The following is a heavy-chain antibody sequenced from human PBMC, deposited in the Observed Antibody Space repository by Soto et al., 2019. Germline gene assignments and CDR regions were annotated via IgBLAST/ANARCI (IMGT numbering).Heavy chain of an antibody. D-gene: IGHD2-2*01. CDR3: ARQVYQGWLDS. J-gene: IGHJ4*02. Sequence: QVQLQESGPGLVKPSQTLSLTCTVSGGSVSSGDYYWTWIRHHPGKGLEWIAYIYHSGTTYHNPPLKGRLATSVVTSKNQFSLKLNSVTADDSAVCCCARQVYQGWLDSWGQGTLVTVST. V-gene: IGHV4-30-4*08. CDR2: IYHSGTT. CDR1: GGSVSSGDYY.